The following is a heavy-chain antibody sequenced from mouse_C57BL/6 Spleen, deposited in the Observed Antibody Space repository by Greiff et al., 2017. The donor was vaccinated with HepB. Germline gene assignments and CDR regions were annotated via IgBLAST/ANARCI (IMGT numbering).Heavy chain of an antibody. J-gene: IGHJ4*01. CDR1: GYTFTDYY. D-gene: IGHD1-1*01. CDR2: INPYNGGT. V-gene: IGHV1-19*01. Sequence: VQLKESGPVLVKPGASVKMSCKASGYTFTDYYMNWVKQSHGKSLEWIGVINPYNGGTSYNQKFKGKATLTVDKSSSTAYMELNSLTSEDSAVYYCAPHYGSSYNAMDYWGQGTSVTVSS. CDR3: APHYGSSYNAMDY.